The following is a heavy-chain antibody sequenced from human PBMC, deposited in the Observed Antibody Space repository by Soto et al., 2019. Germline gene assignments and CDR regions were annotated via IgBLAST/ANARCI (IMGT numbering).Heavy chain of an antibody. CDR2: IYHSGGT. Sequence: PSETLSLTCAVSGGSISSSNWWSWVRQPPGKGLEWIGEIYHSGGTNYNPSLKSRVTISVDKSKNQFSLKLSSVTAADTAVYYCASVQGIAAAGTDPTDYWGQGTLVTVSS. V-gene: IGHV4-4*02. CDR1: GGSISSSNW. CDR3: ASVQGIAAAGTDPTDY. D-gene: IGHD6-13*01. J-gene: IGHJ4*02.